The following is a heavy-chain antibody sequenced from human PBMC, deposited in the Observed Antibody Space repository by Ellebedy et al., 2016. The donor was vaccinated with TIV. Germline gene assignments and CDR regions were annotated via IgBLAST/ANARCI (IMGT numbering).Heavy chain of an antibody. Sequence: GESLKISCAASGFTFNDYSMNWVRQAPGKGLEWVSYISSSSSYKYYADSVKGRFTISRDNAKNSLYLQMNSLRAEDTAVYYCARARYSNTPFDYWGQGTLVTVSS. J-gene: IGHJ4*02. CDR3: ARARYSNTPFDY. CDR1: GFTFNDYS. D-gene: IGHD6-13*01. CDR2: ISSSSSYK. V-gene: IGHV3-21*01.